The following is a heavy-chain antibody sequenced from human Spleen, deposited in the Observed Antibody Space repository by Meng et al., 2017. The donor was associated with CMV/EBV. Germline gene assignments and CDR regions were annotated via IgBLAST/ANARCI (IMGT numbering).Heavy chain of an antibody. CDR2: ISSSSYI. J-gene: IGHJ4*02. CDR1: GFSLGRNT. D-gene: IGHD3-16*01. V-gene: IGHV3-21*05. CDR3: ARAYARGRFDY. Sequence: GGSLRLSCAASGFSLGRNTMNWVRQAPGKGLEWVAYISSSSYIYYADSVKGRFTISRDNAKNSLYLQMNSLRAEDTAVYYCARAYARGRFDYWGQGALVTVSS.